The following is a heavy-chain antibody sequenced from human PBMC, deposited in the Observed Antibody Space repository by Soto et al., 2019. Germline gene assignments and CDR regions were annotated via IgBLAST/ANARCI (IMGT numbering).Heavy chain of an antibody. CDR1: GFTFSSYT. J-gene: IGHJ4*02. Sequence: QVQLVESGGGVVQPGRSLRLSCAASGFTFSSYTMHWVRQAPGKGLEWVAVISYDGSNKYYADSVKGRFTISRDNSKNTLYLQMNSLRAEDTAVYYCASWQLVYFDYWGQGTLVTVSS. D-gene: IGHD6-13*01. CDR3: ASWQLVYFDY. CDR2: ISYDGSNK. V-gene: IGHV3-30-3*01.